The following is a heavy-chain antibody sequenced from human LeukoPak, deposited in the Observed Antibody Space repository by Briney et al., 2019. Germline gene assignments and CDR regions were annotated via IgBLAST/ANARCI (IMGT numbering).Heavy chain of an antibody. V-gene: IGHV3-21*01. J-gene: IGHJ3*02. CDR3: ARDLSFGAPVAFDI. Sequence: SVGGRFTISRDNAKNSPYLQMNSLRADDTAVYFCARDLSFGAPVAFDIWGQGTMVTVSS. D-gene: IGHD3-10*01.